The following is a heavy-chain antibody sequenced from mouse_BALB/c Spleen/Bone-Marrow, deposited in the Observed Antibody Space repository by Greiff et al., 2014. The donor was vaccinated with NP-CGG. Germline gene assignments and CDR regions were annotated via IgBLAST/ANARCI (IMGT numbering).Heavy chain of an antibody. CDR2: ILPGSVTT. CDR3: ARDHFDH. V-gene: IGHV1-9*01. CDR1: GYTFSSYW. J-gene: IGHJ2*01. Sequence: QVQLKQSGAELMKPGASVKISCKATGYTFSSYWIEWIKQRPGHGLEWTGEILPGSVTTNYNGRFKGKATFTADTSSNTAYMQLSSLTSEDSAVYYCARDHFDHWGPGTTLTVSS.